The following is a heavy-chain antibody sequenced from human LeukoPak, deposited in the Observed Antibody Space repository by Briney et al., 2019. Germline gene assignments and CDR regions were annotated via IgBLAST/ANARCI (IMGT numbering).Heavy chain of an antibody. J-gene: IGHJ3*02. CDR1: GGSISSYY. CDR3: ARDRRLEWLGAFDI. Sequence: SETLSLTCTVSGGSISSYYWSWIRQPAGKGLEWIGRIYTSGSTNYNPSLKSRVTMSVDTSKNQFSLKLSSVTAADTAVYYCARDRRLEWLGAFDIWGQGTMVTVSS. CDR2: IYTSGST. D-gene: IGHD3-3*01. V-gene: IGHV4-4*07.